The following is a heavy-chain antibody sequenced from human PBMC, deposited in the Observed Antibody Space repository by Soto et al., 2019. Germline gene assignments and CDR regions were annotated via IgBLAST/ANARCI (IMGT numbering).Heavy chain of an antibody. CDR3: ATLNYGGDEY. CDR2: IPYDGSYK. J-gene: IGHJ4*02. Sequence: QVQLVESGGGVVQPGRSLRLSCAASGLTFSRYGMHWVRQAPGKGLECVAIIPYDGSYKYYADSVKGRFTISRDNSKNILYLQMDSLRAEDTAVYYCATLNYGGDEYWGQGTLVTVSS. V-gene: IGHV3-30*03. CDR1: GLTFSRYG. D-gene: IGHD4-17*01.